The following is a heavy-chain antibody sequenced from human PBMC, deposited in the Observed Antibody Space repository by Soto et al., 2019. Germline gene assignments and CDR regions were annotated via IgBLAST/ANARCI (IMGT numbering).Heavy chain of an antibody. CDR3: ARRTQAMYYYYGMDV. V-gene: IGHV5-10-1*01. CDR1: GYSFTSYW. D-gene: IGHD5-18*01. CDR2: IDPSDSYT. Sequence: PGESLKISCKGSGYSFTSYWISWVRQMPGKGLERMGRIDPSDSYTNYSPSFQGHVTISADKSISTAYLQWSSLKASDTAMYYCARRTQAMYYYYGMDVWGQGTTVTVSS. J-gene: IGHJ6*02.